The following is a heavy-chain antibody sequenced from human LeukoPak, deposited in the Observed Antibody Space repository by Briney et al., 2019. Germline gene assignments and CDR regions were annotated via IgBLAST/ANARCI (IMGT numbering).Heavy chain of an antibody. CDR2: IYSGGNT. D-gene: IGHD3-22*01. Sequence: GGSLRLSCAASRLIVSANYMAWVRQAPGKGLEWVSVIYSGGNTYYADSVKGRFTISRDNSKNTLYLQMGSLRAEDMAVYYCARANRDSSGDFESYFDYWGQGTLVTVSS. V-gene: IGHV3-66*01. CDR1: RLIVSANY. CDR3: ARANRDSSGDFESYFDY. J-gene: IGHJ4*02.